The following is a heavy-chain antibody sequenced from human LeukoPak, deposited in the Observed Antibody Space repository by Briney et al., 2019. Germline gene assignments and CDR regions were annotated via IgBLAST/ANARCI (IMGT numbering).Heavy chain of an antibody. CDR1: GGSISSYY. V-gene: IGHV4-59*01. CDR3: ARSFMGTAVDY. Sequence: SETLSLTCTVSGGSISSYYWSWIRQPPGKGLEWIGYIYYSGSTNYNPSLKSRVTISVDTSKNQFSLKLSSVTAADTAVYYCARSFMGTAVDYWGQGTLVTVSS. CDR2: IYYSGST. D-gene: IGHD6-13*01. J-gene: IGHJ4*02.